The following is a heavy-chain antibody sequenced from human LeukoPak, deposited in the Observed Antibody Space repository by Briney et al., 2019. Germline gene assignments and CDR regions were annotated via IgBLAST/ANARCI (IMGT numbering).Heavy chain of an antibody. CDR2: IYYNGST. Sequence: SETLSLTCTVSGGSISYYYWSWIRQSPGKGLEWIGYIYYNGSTNYNPSLKSRVTVSVDMSKNQFSLKVTSVTAADTAIYYCARKGGHFDYWGQGTLVTVSS. J-gene: IGHJ4*02. CDR1: GGSISYYY. CDR3: ARKGGHFDY. D-gene: IGHD2-15*01. V-gene: IGHV4-59*01.